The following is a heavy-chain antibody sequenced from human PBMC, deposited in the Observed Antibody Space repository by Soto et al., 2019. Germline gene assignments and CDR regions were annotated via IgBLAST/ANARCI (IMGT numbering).Heavy chain of an antibody. V-gene: IGHV5-51*01. Sequence: GESLKISCKGSGYSFTSYWIGWVRQMPGKGLEWMGIIYPGDSDTRYSPSFQGQVTISADKSISTAYLQWSSLKASDTAMYYCTRTPAVPYCGVDCFYFDYWGQGTLVPVSX. CDR1: GYSFTSYW. D-gene: IGHD2-21*01. J-gene: IGHJ4*02. CDR3: TRTPAVPYCGVDCFYFDY. CDR2: IYPGDSDT.